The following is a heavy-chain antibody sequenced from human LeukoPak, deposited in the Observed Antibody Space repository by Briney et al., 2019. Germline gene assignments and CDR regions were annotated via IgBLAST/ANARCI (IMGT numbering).Heavy chain of an antibody. CDR2: ISGSGGST. CDR1: GFTFSSYA. D-gene: IGHD6-19*01. CDR3: AKDQYSSGWYSHN. J-gene: IGHJ4*02. V-gene: IGHV3-23*01. Sequence: GGSLRLSCAASGFTFSSYAMSWVRQAPGKGLDWVSAISGSGGSTYYADSVKGRFTISRDNSKNTLYLQMNSLRAEDTAVYYCAKDQYSSGWYSHNWGQGTLVTVSS.